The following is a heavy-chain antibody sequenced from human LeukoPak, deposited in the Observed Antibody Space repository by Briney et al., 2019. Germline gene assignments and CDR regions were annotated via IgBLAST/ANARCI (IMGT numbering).Heavy chain of an antibody. V-gene: IGHV3-21*01. Sequence: GSLRLSCAAAGFTFTSYSMNWVRQAPGRGLEWVSSISGDSIHIYYADSVRGRFTISRDNAKSSLFLQMNSLRAEDTAVYYCAREGVLGTIWGQGTLVTVSS. D-gene: IGHD5-24*01. CDR1: GFTFTSYS. J-gene: IGHJ4*02. CDR2: ISGDSIHI. CDR3: AREGVLGTI.